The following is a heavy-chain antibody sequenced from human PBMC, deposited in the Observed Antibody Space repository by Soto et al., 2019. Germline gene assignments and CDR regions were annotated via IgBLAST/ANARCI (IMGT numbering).Heavy chain of an antibody. D-gene: IGHD3-16*01. CDR1: GFTFSSYA. Sequence: EVQLLESGGGLVQPGGSLRLSCAASGFTFSSYAMSWVRQAPGKGLEWVSAIRGSGGSTYYADSVKGRFTISRDNSKNTLYLQINSLRAEDTAVYYCAKEYYEYNWGSYLYYFDYWGQGTLVTVSS. CDR3: AKEYYEYNWGSYLYYFDY. J-gene: IGHJ4*02. CDR2: IRGSGGST. V-gene: IGHV3-23*01.